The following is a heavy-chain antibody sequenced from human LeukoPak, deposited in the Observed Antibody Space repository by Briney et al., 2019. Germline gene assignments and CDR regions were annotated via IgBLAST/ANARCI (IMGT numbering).Heavy chain of an antibody. Sequence: PGGSLRLSCAASGFTFSSYAMSWVRQAPGKGLEWVSAISGSGGSTYYADSAKGRFTISRDNSKDTLYLQMNSLRAEDTAVYYCAKGDTYSMEGNFDYWGQGTLVTVSS. CDR3: AKGDTYSMEGNFDY. J-gene: IGHJ4*02. D-gene: IGHD4-11*01. V-gene: IGHV3-23*01. CDR1: GFTFSSYA. CDR2: ISGSGGST.